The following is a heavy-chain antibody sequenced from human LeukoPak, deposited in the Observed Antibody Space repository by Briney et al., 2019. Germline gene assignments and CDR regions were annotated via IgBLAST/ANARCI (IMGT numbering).Heavy chain of an antibody. D-gene: IGHD6-13*01. CDR3: ARAPAAGSFFDY. J-gene: IGHJ4*02. V-gene: IGHV4-4*02. Sequence: PSETLSLTCAVSGGSISSSNWWSWVRQPPGKGLEWIGEIYHSGSTNYNPSLKSRVTISVDKFKNQFSLKLSSVTAADTAVYYCARAPAAGSFFDYWGQGTLVTVSS. CDR2: IYHSGST. CDR1: GGSISSSNW.